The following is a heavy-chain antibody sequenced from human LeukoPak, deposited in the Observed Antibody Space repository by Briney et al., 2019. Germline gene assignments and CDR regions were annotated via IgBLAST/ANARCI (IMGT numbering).Heavy chain of an antibody. CDR2: VNDSGSA. D-gene: IGHD3-22*01. CDR1: GGSFSGYY. CDR3: ASSYYDTVGFSPFDY. J-gene: IGHJ4*02. V-gene: IGHV4-34*01. Sequence: SETLFLTCAVYGGSFSGYYWSWIRQTPLKGLEWLGQVNDSGSANYNPSLRRRVTMSVDTSKNQFSMKLTSVTAADTAVYFCASSYYDTVGFSPFDYWGQGTLVTVSS.